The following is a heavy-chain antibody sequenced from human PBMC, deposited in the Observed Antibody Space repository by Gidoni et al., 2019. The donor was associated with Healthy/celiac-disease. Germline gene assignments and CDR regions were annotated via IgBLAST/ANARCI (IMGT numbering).Heavy chain of an antibody. CDR1: GGSISSYY. D-gene: IGHD3-10*01. CDR3: ARVTEVAEWFGESGDWFDP. Sequence: QVQLQESGPGLVKPSETLSLTCTVSGGSISSYYWSWIRQPPGKGLEWIGYIYYSGSTNYNPSLKSRVTISVDTSKNQFSLKLSSVTAADTAVYYCARVTEVAEWFGESGDWFDPWGQGTLVTVSS. J-gene: IGHJ5*02. V-gene: IGHV4-59*01. CDR2: IYYSGST.